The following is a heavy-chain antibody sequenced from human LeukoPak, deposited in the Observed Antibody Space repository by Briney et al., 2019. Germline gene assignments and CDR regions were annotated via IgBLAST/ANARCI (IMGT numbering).Heavy chain of an antibody. V-gene: IGHV1-2*02. CDR1: GYTFTGYY. J-gene: IGHJ3*02. Sequence: ASVKVSCKASGYTFTGYYMHWVRLAPGQGLEWMGWINPNNGDTNYARRFQGRVTMTSDTSISTAYMELSRLMSDDTAVYSCARGVIVGDTTGAFDIWGQGTLLTVSS. CDR3: ARGVIVGDTTGAFDI. CDR2: INPNNGDT. D-gene: IGHD1-26*01.